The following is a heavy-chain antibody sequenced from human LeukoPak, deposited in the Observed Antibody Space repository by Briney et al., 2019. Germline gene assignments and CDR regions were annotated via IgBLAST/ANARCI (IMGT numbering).Heavy chain of an antibody. J-gene: IGHJ4*02. CDR1: GGTFSSYA. CDR3: ARVAVAGTAPFDY. D-gene: IGHD6-19*01. V-gene: IGHV1-69*04. CDR2: IIPILGIA. Sequence: RRASVKVSCKASGGTFSSYAISWVRQAPGQGLEWMGRIIPILGIANYAQKFQGRVTITADKSTSTAYMELSSLRSEDTAVYYCARVAVAGTAPFDYWGQGTLVTVSS.